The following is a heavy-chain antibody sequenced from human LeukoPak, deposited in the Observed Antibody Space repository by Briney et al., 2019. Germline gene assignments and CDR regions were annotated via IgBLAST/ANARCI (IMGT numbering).Heavy chain of an antibody. Sequence: PGRSLRLSCAASGFTFDDYAMHWVRQAPGKGLEWVSGISWNSGSIGYADSVKGRFTISRDNAKNSLYLQMNSLRAEDTAVYYCARVYIAEDYWGQGTLVTISS. CDR2: ISWNSGSI. CDR1: GFTFDDYA. J-gene: IGHJ4*02. CDR3: ARVYIAEDY. D-gene: IGHD2-15*01. V-gene: IGHV3-9*01.